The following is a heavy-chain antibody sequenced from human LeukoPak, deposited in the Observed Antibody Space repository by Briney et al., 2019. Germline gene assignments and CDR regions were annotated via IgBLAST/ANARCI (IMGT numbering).Heavy chain of an antibody. D-gene: IGHD2-2*01. Sequence: PGGSLRLSCAASGFTFSSYTIHWVRQAPGKGLEWVSAISGSGGSTHYADSVKGRFTISRDYSKNTLYLQMNSLRAEDTAVYYCAKNAGLGYCTDTSCPIDPWGQGTLVTVSS. CDR3: AKNAGLGYCTDTSCPIDP. CDR2: ISGSGGST. J-gene: IGHJ5*02. CDR1: GFTFSSYT. V-gene: IGHV3-23*01.